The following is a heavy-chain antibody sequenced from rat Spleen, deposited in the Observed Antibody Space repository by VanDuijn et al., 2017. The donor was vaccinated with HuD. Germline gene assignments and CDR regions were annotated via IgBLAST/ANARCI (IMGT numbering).Heavy chain of an antibody. D-gene: IGHD5-1*01. V-gene: IGHV5-31*01. J-gene: IGHJ2*01. CDR2: ISTRGGST. CDR3: TTQWELYH. CDR1: GFTFSSNW. Sequence: EVQLVESGGGLVQPGSPLKLSCAASGFTFSSNWLNWIRQAPGKGREWVATISTRGGSTYYPDSVKGRFTISRDNAKSTLYLQMNSLRSEDTATYYCTTQWELYHWGQGVMVTVSS.